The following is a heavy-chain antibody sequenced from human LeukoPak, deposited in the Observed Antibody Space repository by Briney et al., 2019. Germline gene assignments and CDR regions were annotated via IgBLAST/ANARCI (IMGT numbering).Heavy chain of an antibody. Sequence: GGSLRLSCAASGFTFSSYEINWVRQAPGKGLEWVSYISSSGSTIYYADSVKGRFTISRDNAKNSLYLQMNSLRAEDTAVYYCARAAGRGDVFDIWGQGTKVTVSS. CDR1: GFTFSSYE. V-gene: IGHV3-48*03. J-gene: IGHJ3*02. CDR2: ISSSGSTI. D-gene: IGHD6-19*01. CDR3: ARAAGRGDVFDI.